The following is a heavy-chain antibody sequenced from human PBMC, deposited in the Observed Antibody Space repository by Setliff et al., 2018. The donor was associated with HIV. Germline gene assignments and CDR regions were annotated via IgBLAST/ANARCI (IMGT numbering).Heavy chain of an antibody. CDR3: ARGPTYNFWSGYYTRASFDP. J-gene: IGHJ5*02. CDR2: IYYSGST. CDR1: GGSISSHY. V-gene: IGHV4-59*11. D-gene: IGHD3-3*01. Sequence: SETLSLTCTVSGGSISSHYWSWIRQPPGKGLEWIGSIYYSGSTNCNPSLKSRVTISVDTSKNQFSLKLSSVTAADTAVYYCARGPTYNFWSGYYTRASFDPWGQGTLVTVSS.